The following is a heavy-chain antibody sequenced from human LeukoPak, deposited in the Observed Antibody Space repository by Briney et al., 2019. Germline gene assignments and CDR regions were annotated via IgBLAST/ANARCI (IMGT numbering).Heavy chain of an antibody. CDR1: GVTFSNYG. CDR2: IRSNGGNK. J-gene: IGHJ4*02. CDR3: AKDRGSGMPTNFDY. Sequence: GGSLRLSCAASGVTFSNYGMHWVRQAPGKGLEWVAFIRSNGGNKYYADAVKGRFTISRDNSKHTLYVQMNSLRAEDTAVYYCAKDRGSGMPTNFDYWGQGTLVTVSS. D-gene: IGHD5-24*01. V-gene: IGHV3-30*02.